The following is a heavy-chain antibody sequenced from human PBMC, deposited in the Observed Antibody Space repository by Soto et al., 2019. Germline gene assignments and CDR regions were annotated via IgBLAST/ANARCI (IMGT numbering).Heavy chain of an antibody. J-gene: IGHJ6*02. D-gene: IGHD3-22*01. CDR2: IYYSGIT. V-gene: IGHV4-39*01. CDR1: GVSISSSDYY. Sequence: XETLSLTCTVSGVSISSSDYYGGWIRQPPGKGLEWIGSIYYSGITYYNPSLRSRVAISVDTSKNQFSLKLTSVTAADTAVYYCARHQTMIVVVTRLPGGMDVWGQGTTVTVSS. CDR3: ARHQTMIVVVTRLPGGMDV.